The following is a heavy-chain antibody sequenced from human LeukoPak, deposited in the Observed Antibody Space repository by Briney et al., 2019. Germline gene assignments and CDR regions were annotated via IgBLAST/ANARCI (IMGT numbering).Heavy chain of an antibody. J-gene: IGHJ3*02. V-gene: IGHV3-23*01. Sequence: GGSLGLSCAASGFTFSSYAMSWVRQAPGKGLEWVLAISGSGGSTYYADSVKGRFTISRDNSKNTLYLQMNSLRAEDTAVYYCAKVRAQLWSRDAFDIWGQGTMVTVSS. CDR2: ISGSGGST. D-gene: IGHD5-18*01. CDR1: GFTFSSYA. CDR3: AKVRAQLWSRDAFDI.